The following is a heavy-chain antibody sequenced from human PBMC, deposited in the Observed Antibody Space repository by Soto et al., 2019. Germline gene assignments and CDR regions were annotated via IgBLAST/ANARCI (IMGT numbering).Heavy chain of an antibody. Sequence: EVQLVESGGGLVQPGRSLRLSCAASGFTFDDYAMHWVRQAPGEGLEWVSGISWNSGSIGYADSVKGRFTISRDNAKNSLYLQMNSLRAEDTALYYCAKADPPWNGDYLGEYFQHWGQGTLVTVSS. J-gene: IGHJ1*01. CDR3: AKADPPWNGDYLGEYFQH. D-gene: IGHD4-17*01. CDR1: GFTFDDYA. V-gene: IGHV3-9*01. CDR2: ISWNSGSI.